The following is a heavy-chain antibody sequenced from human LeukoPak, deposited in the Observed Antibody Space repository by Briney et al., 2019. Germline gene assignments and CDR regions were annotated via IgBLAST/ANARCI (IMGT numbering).Heavy chain of an antibody. CDR1: GFTFSTYG. CDR3: AGRGSGSYFDY. D-gene: IGHD3-10*01. V-gene: IGHV3-23*01. Sequence: GGSLRLSCAASGFTFSTYGMNWVRQAPGKGLEWVSAINGSGGSTYYADSVKGRFTISKDNSKNTLYLQMNSLRAEDTAVYYCAGRGSGSYFDYWGQGTLVTVSS. J-gene: IGHJ4*02. CDR2: INGSGGST.